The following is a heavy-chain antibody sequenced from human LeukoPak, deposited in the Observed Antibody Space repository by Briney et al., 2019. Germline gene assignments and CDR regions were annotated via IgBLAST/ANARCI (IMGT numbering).Heavy chain of an antibody. V-gene: IGHV3-74*01. Sequence: PGGRLRLSRAASGLTLSSYWMHCVRHGPGRGLLWFSRRNGDGSSTSYADSGEGRFTISRDNAKNTLYLQMNSLRAEDTAVYYCARVRYDYYGMDVWGQGTTVTVSS. CDR3: ARVRYDYYGMDV. CDR1: GLTLSSYW. J-gene: IGHJ6*02. D-gene: IGHD3-10*01. CDR2: RNGDGSST.